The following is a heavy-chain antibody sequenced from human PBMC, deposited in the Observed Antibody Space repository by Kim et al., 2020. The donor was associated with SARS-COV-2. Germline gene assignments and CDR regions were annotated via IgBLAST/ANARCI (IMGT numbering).Heavy chain of an antibody. CDR2: ST. CDR3: ARDRGGDAFDI. Sequence: STFHQDPVEGRFTISRHTSKNALYVQMNSLSAEDTAVYYCARDRGGDAFDIWGQGTMVTVSS. D-gene: IGHD3-16*01. J-gene: IGHJ3*02. V-gene: IGHV3-53*04.